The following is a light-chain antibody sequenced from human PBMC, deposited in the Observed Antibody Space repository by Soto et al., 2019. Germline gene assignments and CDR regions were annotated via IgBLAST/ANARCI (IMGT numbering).Light chain of an antibody. CDR1: QSISNW. V-gene: IGKV1-5*03. Sequence: DIQMTQSPSTLSASVGDRVTITCRASQSISNWLAWYQQKPGKAPKLLIYKASSLESGVPSRFSDSGSGTEFTLTISSLQPDDFGTYYCQEYNNNWTLGQGTKVDIK. CDR2: KAS. J-gene: IGKJ1*01. CDR3: QEYNNNWT.